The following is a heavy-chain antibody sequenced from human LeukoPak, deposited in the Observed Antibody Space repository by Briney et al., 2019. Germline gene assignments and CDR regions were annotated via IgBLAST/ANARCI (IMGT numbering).Heavy chain of an antibody. V-gene: IGHV3-74*01. D-gene: IGHD6-19*01. CDR2: INTDGRTI. CDR1: GFTFSRYW. CDR3: ARVYSSGWSLPFEY. J-gene: IGHJ4*02. Sequence: GGSLRLSCAASGFTFSRYWMHWVRQAPGKGLVWVSRINTDGRTITYADSVKGRFTISRDNSKNTLYLQMSSLRAEDTAIYYCARVYSSGWSLPFEYWGQGTLVTVSS.